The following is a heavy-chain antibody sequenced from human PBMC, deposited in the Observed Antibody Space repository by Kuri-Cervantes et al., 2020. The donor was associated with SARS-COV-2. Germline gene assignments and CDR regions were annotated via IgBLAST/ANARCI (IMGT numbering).Heavy chain of an antibody. CDR3: ARDLYYYDSSGYYDY. V-gene: IGHV3-21*05. D-gene: IGHD3-22*01. Sequence: ETLSLTCAASGFTFSSYSMNWVRQAPGKGLEWVSYISSSSSYTNYADSVKGRFTISRDNAKNSLYLQMNSLRAEDTAVYYCARDLYYYDSSGYYDYWGQGTLVTVSS. CDR2: ISSSSSYT. CDR1: GFTFSSYS. J-gene: IGHJ4*02.